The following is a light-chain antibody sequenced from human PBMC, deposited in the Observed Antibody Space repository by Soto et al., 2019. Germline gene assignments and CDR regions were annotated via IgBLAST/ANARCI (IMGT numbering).Light chain of an antibody. CDR2: RAV. Sequence: EIVLTHSPGTLSLSPWEIATLSCRASQSVRNDHVAWYQQKTGQAPRLLISRAVTRATGIPDRFSGSGSGTDFTLTISRLEPEDFAVYYCQQYGRSPTTFGQGTKVDIK. CDR3: QQYGRSPTT. V-gene: IGKV3-20*01. J-gene: IGKJ1*01. CDR1: QSVRNDH.